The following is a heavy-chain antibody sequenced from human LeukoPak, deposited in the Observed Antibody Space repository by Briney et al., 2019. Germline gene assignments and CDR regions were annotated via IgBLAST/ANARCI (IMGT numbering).Heavy chain of an antibody. Sequence: GESLRLSCAASGFTFDDYGMSWVRQAPGKGLEWVSGINWNGGSTGYADSVKGRFTISRDNAKNSLYLQMNSLRAEDTALYYCARVSGGSGSTLYYYGMDVWGQGTTVTVSS. J-gene: IGHJ6*02. CDR3: ARVSGGSGSTLYYYGMDV. CDR2: INWNGGST. CDR1: GFTFDDYG. D-gene: IGHD3-10*01. V-gene: IGHV3-20*04.